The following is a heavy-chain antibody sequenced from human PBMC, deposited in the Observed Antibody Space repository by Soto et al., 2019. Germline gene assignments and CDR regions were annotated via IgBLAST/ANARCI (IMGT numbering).Heavy chain of an antibody. CDR2: IDPSDSYI. CDR1: GYSFPSYW. Sequence: PGESLKISCQGSGYSFPSYWIFWVRQMPGKGLQWMGRIDPSDSYINYSPSFEGHVNISIDKSINTAYLQWSSLKASDTAIYYCARHGQLALFDQWGQGTLVTVSS. CDR3: ARHGQLALFDQ. V-gene: IGHV5-10-1*01. D-gene: IGHD6-6*01. J-gene: IGHJ5*02.